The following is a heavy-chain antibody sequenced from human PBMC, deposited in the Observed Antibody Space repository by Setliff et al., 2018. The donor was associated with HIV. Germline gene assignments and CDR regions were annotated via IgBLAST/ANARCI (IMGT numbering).Heavy chain of an antibody. J-gene: IGHJ3*02. V-gene: IGHV5-51*01. D-gene: IGHD3-9*01. CDR1: GYSFTNYW. CDR2: IYPDDSDT. Sequence: GESLKISCKGSGYSFTNYWIAWVRQMPGRGLEWMGIIYPDDSDTRYSPSFQGQVTISADKSISTAYLQWSSLKASDTAMYYCARQGDYHILTGYYSGPHDAFDIWGQGTMVTVSS. CDR3: ARQGDYHILTGYYSGPHDAFDI.